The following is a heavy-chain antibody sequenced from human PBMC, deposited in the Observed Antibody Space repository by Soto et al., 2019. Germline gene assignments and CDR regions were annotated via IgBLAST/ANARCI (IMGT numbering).Heavy chain of an antibody. D-gene: IGHD4-17*01. J-gene: IGHJ3*02. CDR3: ARFRYGHYVSHAFDI. V-gene: IGHV3-21*01. CDR1: GFTFSSYS. Sequence: EVQLVGSGGGLVKPGGSLSISWAASGFTFSSYSMNWVRQAPGKGLEWVSSISSSSSYIYYADSVKGRFTISRDNAKNSLYLQMNSLRAEDTAVYYCARFRYGHYVSHAFDIWGQGTMVTVSS. CDR2: ISSSSSYI.